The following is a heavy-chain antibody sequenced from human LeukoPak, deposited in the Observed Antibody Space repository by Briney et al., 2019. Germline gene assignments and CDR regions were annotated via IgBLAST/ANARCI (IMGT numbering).Heavy chain of an antibody. V-gene: IGHV3-30*02. J-gene: IGHJ4*02. CDR2: IRYDGSNK. D-gene: IGHD5-24*01. CDR1: GFTFSSYG. Sequence: GGSLRLSCAASGFTFSSYGMHWVRQAPGKGLEWVAFIRYDGSNKYYADSVKGRFTISRDNSKNTLYLQMNSLRAEDTAVYYCAKPAAAVEMATANFDYWGQGTLVTVSS. CDR3: AKPAAAVEMATANFDY.